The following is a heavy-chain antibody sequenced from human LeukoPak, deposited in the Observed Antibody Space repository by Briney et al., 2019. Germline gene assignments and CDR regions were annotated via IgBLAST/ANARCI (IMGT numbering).Heavy chain of an antibody. J-gene: IGHJ6*03. V-gene: IGHV3-74*01. D-gene: IGHD4-11*01. Sequence: GGSLRLSCAASGFPLSSYWMHWVRQAPGKGLVWVSRINSDESSTTYADSVTGRFTTSRDNAKNTLYLQMNSLRAEDTAVYYCAKKPRTTLYYYYMDVWGKGTTVTISS. CDR3: AKKPRTTLYYYYMDV. CDR2: INSDESST. CDR1: GFPLSSYW.